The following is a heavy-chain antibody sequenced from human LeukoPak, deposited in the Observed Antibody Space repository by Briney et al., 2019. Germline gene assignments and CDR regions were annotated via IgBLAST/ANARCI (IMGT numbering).Heavy chain of an antibody. CDR1: GFTTSAYS. J-gene: IGHJ3*02. CDR2: ISRGGDYI. D-gene: IGHD4-17*01. V-gene: IGHV3-21*01. CDR3: ARDKGPTVDPGAFDI. Sequence: GGSLRLSCAASGFTTSAYSMNWVRQAPGKGLEWVSSISRGGDYIYYSDSVKGRFTISRDNSKNTLYLQMNSLRAEDTAVYYCARDKGPTVDPGAFDIWGQGTMVTVSS.